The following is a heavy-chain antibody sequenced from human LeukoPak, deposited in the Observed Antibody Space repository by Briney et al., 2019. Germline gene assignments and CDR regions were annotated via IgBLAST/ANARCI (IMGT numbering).Heavy chain of an antibody. J-gene: IGHJ1*01. CDR3: ARGPHCSSSSCYSEYFHQ. CDR1: GASISSGGYY. V-gene: IGHV4-31*03. CDR2: ISYSGSP. D-gene: IGHD2-2*01. Sequence: SQTLSLTCTVSGASISSGGYYWSWIRQHPGKGLEWIGYISYSGSPYYNPSLKSRVTISVDTSRNQFSLKLSSVTAADTAVYYCARGPHCSSSSCYSEYFHQWGQGTLVTVSS.